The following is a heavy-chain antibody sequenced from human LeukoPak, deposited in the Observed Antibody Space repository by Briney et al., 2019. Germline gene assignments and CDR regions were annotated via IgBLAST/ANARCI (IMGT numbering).Heavy chain of an antibody. CDR3: ARVLVGGTNWFDP. CDR1: GFTFSSYA. Sequence: PGGSLRLSCIGSGFTFSSYAMTWVRQTPGKGLEWVSAITDTGIRTDYADSGKGRFTISRDNSKNTLYLQMNSLRAEDTSVYYCARVLVGGTNWFDPWGQGTLVTVSS. CDR2: ITDTGIRT. V-gene: IGHV3-23*01. D-gene: IGHD1-26*01. J-gene: IGHJ5*02.